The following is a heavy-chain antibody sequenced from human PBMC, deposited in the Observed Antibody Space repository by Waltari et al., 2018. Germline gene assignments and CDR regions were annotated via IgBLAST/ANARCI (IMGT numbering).Heavy chain of an antibody. Sequence: EVRMVESGGGLVQPGGSLRLSCAAAGIIFSWNWMSWVRQAPGKGLERVANIKEDGSEKYYVASVKGRFTISRDNAKNSLYLQMSSLKAEDTAVYYCATLDFSGGDYFDYWGQGTLVTVSP. CDR3: ATLDFSGGDYFDY. CDR1: GIIFSWNW. CDR2: IKEDGSEK. V-gene: IGHV3-7*01. D-gene: IGHD6-19*01. J-gene: IGHJ4*02.